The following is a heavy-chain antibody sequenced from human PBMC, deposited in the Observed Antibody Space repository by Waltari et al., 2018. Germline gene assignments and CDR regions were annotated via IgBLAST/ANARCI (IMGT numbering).Heavy chain of an antibody. V-gene: IGHV1-69*12. CDR2: IIPHVGTA. J-gene: IGHJ1*01. D-gene: IGHD4-17*01. CDR1: GGTFSSYA. CDR3: ARAETVTTDSVYFQH. Sequence: QVQLVQSGAEVKKPGSSVKVSCKASGGTFSSYAISWVRQAPGQGLEWMGGIIPHVGTANYAQKFQGRVTITAEESTSTAYMELSSLRSEDTAVYYCARAETVTTDSVYFQHWGQGTLVTVSS.